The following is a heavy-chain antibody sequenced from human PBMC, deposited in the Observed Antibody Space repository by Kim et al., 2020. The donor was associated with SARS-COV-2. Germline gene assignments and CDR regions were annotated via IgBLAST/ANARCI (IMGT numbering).Heavy chain of an antibody. CDR2: INHSGST. V-gene: IGHV4-34*01. D-gene: IGHD2-15*01. CDR3: ARSGGGYCSGGSCYSTPYYYYGMDV. J-gene: IGHJ6*02. Sequence: SETLSLTCAVYGGSFSGYYWSWIRQPPGKGLEWIGEINHSGSTNYNPSLKSRVTISVDTSKNQFSLKLSSVTAADTAVYYCARSGGGYCSGGSCYSTPYYYYGMDVWGQGTTVTVSS. CDR1: GGSFSGYY.